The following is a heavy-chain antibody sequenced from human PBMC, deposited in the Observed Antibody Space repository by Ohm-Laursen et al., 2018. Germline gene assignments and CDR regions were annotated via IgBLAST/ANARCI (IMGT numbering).Heavy chain of an antibody. J-gene: IGHJ5*02. D-gene: IGHD4-23*01. CDR3: ARAVRYQLLSDP. CDR1: GYTFISYD. CDR2: MNPNSHNT. V-gene: IGHV1-8*01. Sequence: SVKVSCKASGYTFISYDIIWVRQASGQGPEWMGWMNPNSHNTGYARKFRGRVSMTSDSSISTAYMELYSLTSEDTATYYCARAVRYQLLSDPWGQGTLVTVSS.